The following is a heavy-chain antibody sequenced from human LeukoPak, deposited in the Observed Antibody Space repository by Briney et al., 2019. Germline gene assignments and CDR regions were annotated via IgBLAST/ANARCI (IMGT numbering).Heavy chain of an antibody. J-gene: IGHJ6*03. CDR2: IYYSGST. V-gene: IGHV4-39*07. Sequence: PSETLSLTCTVSGGSISSSSYYWGWIRQPPGKGLEWIGSIYYSGSTYYNPSLKSRVTISVDTSKNQFSLKLSSVTAADTAVYYCARAGDDVSYYYYYMDVWGKGTTVTISS. CDR1: GGSISSSSYY. D-gene: IGHD5-12*01. CDR3: ARAGDDVSYYYYYMDV.